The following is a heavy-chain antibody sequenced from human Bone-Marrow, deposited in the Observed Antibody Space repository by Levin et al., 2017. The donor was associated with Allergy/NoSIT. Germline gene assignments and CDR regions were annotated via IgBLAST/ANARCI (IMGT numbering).Heavy chain of an antibody. CDR3: ARGLGTTIDY. V-gene: IGHV4-39*07. CDR1: GGSVTTSSYY. CDR2: IYYSGST. D-gene: IGHD4-11*01. Sequence: PSETLSLTCTVSGGSVTTSSYYWGWIRQPPGKGLEWIGNIYYSGSTSYNSSLKSRVTISLDTSNKQFFLKLNSVTAADTAVYYCARGLGTTIDYWAQGALVTVSS. J-gene: IGHJ4*02.